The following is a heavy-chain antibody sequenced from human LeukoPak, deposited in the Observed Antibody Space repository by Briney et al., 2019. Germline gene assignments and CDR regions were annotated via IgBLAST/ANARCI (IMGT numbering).Heavy chain of an antibody. Sequence: GGSLRLSFAASGFTFISYGMHWVRQAPGKGLEWVAVISYDGSNKYYADSVKGRFTISRDNSKNTLYLQMNSLRAEDTAVYYCAKDDNYYGSGSLDYWGQGTLVTVSS. CDR3: AKDDNYYGSGSLDY. V-gene: IGHV3-30*18. CDR2: ISYDGSNK. CDR1: GFTFISYG. J-gene: IGHJ4*02. D-gene: IGHD3-10*01.